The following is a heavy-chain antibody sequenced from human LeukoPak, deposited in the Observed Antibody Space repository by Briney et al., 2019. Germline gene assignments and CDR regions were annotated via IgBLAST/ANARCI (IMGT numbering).Heavy chain of an antibody. Sequence: PGGSLRLSCAASGFTFSSYGMHWVRQAPGKGLEWVAVIWYDGSNKYYADSVKGRFTISRDNSKNTLYLQMNSLRAEDTAVYYCAKETVATYFDYWGQGTLVTVSS. CDR2: IWYDGSNK. J-gene: IGHJ4*02. CDR3: AKETVATYFDY. V-gene: IGHV3-30*02. CDR1: GFTFSSYG. D-gene: IGHD5-12*01.